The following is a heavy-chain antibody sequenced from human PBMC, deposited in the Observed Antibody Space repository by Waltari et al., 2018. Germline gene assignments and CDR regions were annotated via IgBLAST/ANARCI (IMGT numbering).Heavy chain of an antibody. Sequence: QLQLQESGPGLVKPSETLSLTCTVSGGSISSSSYSWGWIRQPPGKGLEWIGSIYYSGSTYYNPSLKSRVTISVDTSKNQFSLKLSSVTAADTAVYYCARSIYSRRPDAFDIWGQGTMVTVSS. CDR2: IYYSGST. J-gene: IGHJ3*02. CDR3: ARSIYSRRPDAFDI. D-gene: IGHD6-13*01. CDR1: GGSISSSSYS. V-gene: IGHV4-39*01.